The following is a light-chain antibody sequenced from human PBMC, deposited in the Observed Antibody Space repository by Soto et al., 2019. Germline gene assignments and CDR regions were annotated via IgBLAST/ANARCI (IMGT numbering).Light chain of an antibody. J-gene: IGKJ1*01. V-gene: IGKV2-28*01. CDR1: QSRLHSDGYNY. Sequence: EIVMTQSPLSLPVTPGEPSSISCRSGQSRLHSDGYNYLAWYLQKPGNSPQRLIDLASSRASGVPERFSGSGSGTEFTLTISSLQPDDFATYYCQQYNGYRWTFGQGTKVDIK. CDR2: LAS. CDR3: QQYNGYRWT.